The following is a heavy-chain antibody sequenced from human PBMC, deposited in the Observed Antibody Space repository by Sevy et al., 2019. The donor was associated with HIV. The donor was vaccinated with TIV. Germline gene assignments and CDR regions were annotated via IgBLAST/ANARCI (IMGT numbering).Heavy chain of an antibody. Sequence: ASVKVSCRASGYTSFDYDINWVRQAPGQGLEWVGRITVDSGDTNYARNLQDRLTLTAQISANIVHLNLRGLTSADTAIYYCVGGRAPSRGKYLFDYWARGTRVTVSS. CDR3: VGGRAPSRGKYLFDY. J-gene: IGHJ4*02. D-gene: IGHD1-26*01. CDR1: GYTSFDYD. V-gene: IGHV1-18*01. CDR2: ITVDSGDT.